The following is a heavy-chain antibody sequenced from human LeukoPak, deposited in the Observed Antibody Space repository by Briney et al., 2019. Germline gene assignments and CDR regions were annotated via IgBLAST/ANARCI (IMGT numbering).Heavy chain of an antibody. V-gene: IGHV4-39*07. Sequence: SETLSLTCTVSGGSISSSYYWGWIRQPPGKGLEWIGNKYYRGSTYYNPSLKSRVTISVDTSKNQFSLKLRSVTAADTAVYYCASYTDAFDIWGQGTMVTVSS. CDR1: GGSISSSYY. D-gene: IGHD2-2*02. J-gene: IGHJ3*02. CDR2: KYYRGST. CDR3: ASYTDAFDI.